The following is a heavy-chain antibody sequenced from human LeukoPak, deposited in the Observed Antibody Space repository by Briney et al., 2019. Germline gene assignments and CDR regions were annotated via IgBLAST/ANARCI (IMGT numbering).Heavy chain of an antibody. CDR1: GFTFSSYS. CDR3: ARGGGGSYYHPLDY. J-gene: IGHJ4*02. Sequence: PGRSLRLSCAASGFTFSSYSMNWVRQAPGKGLEWVSSISSSSSYIYYADSVKGRFTISRDNAKNSLYLQMNSLRAEDTAVYYCARGGGGSYYHPLDYWGQGTLVTVSS. V-gene: IGHV3-21*01. CDR2: ISSSSSYI. D-gene: IGHD1-26*01.